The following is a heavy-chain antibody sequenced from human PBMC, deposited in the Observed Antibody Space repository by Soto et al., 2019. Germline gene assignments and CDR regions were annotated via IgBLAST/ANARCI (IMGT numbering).Heavy chain of an antibody. CDR2: MYYSGKT. CDR1: DDSIRSDDYY. CDR3: TRANWYSEY. J-gene: IGHJ4*02. V-gene: IGHV4-31*03. Sequence: SETLSLTCLVSDDSIRSDDYYWTWIRQHPGKGLEWIGYMYYSGKTYYNPSLKSRVTISIDTSKNHFSLKLTSVTAADTAVYYCTRANWYSEYWGQGTLVTVSS. D-gene: IGHD7-27*01.